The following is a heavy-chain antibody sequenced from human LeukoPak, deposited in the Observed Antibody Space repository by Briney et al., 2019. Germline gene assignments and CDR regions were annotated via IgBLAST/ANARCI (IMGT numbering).Heavy chain of an antibody. CDR3: ARWDSNYSYWYFDL. Sequence: PSETLSLTCTVSGGSISSYYWSWLRQPPGKGLEWIGYIYYSGSTNYNPSLKSRVTISVDTSKNQFSLKLSSVTAADTAVYYCARWDSNYSYWYFDLWGRGTLVTVSS. V-gene: IGHV4-59*01. CDR1: GGSISSYY. J-gene: IGHJ2*01. CDR2: IYYSGST. D-gene: IGHD4-11*01.